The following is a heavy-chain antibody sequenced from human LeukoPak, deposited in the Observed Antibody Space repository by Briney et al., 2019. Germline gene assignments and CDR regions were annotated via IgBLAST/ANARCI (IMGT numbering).Heavy chain of an antibody. CDR1: GFTFSDYY. J-gene: IGHJ6*02. V-gene: IGHV3-11*06. CDR3: ARGGFCTGTSCSPSAPAPYYYYGMDV. Sequence: PGGSLILSCAASGFTFSDYYMSWIRQAPGKGLEWVSYVSSSGSYMSYADSVKGRFTISRDNAKNSLYLQMNSLRAEDTAVYYCARGGFCTGTSCSPSAPAPYYYYGMDVWGQGTTVTVSS. D-gene: IGHD2-2*01. CDR2: VSSSGSYM.